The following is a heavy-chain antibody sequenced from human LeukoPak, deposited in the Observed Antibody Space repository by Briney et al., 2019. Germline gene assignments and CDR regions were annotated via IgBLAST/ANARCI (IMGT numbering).Heavy chain of an antibody. Sequence: SETLSLTCTVSGGSISSYFWTWIRQPAGKGLEWIGRIYTSETTDYNPSLKNRVTMSVDTSKNQFSLKMRSVTAADTAVYYCAREDSASGRGLDFWGQGTLVTVSS. J-gene: IGHJ4*02. CDR1: GGSISSYF. CDR2: IYTSETT. V-gene: IGHV4-4*07. CDR3: AREDSASGRGLDF. D-gene: IGHD3-10*01.